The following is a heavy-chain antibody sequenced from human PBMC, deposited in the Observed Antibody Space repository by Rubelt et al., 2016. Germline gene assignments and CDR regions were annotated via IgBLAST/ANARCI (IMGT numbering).Heavy chain of an antibody. D-gene: IGHD6-19*01. J-gene: IGHJ5*02. CDR2: INHSGST. CDR3: ARSQWLVPVGWFDP. CDR1: GGSFSGYY. V-gene: IGHV4-34*10. Sequence: QLQLQESGPGLVKSSETLSLTCAVYGGSFSGYYWSWIRQPPGKGLEWIGEINHSGSTNYNPSLKSRVTISVDTSKNQFSLKLSFVTAADTAVYYRARSQWLVPVGWFDPWGQGTLVTVSS.